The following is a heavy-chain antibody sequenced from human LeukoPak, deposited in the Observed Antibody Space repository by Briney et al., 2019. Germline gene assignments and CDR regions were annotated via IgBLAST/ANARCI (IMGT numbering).Heavy chain of an antibody. CDR3: AKGLIRGSTSWGAFDI. D-gene: IGHD2-2*01. CDR2: ISGSGGST. Sequence: PGGSLRLSCAASGFTFSSYAMSWVRQAPGKGLEWVSAISGSGGSTYYADSVKGRFTISRDNSKNTLYLQMNSLRAEDTAVYYCAKGLIRGSTSWGAFDIWGQGTMVTVSS. J-gene: IGHJ3*02. V-gene: IGHV3-23*01. CDR1: GFTFSSYA.